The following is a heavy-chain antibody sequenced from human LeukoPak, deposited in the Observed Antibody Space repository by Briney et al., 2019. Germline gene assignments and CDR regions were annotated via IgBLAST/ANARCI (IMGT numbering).Heavy chain of an antibody. CDR3: ARVSSRALDWYDP. D-gene: IGHD2-2*01. J-gene: IGHJ5*02. Sequence: SETLSLTCTVSGGSISSTSYYWGWIRQPPGKGLEWIGSVHYTGDTYYNPSLKGRLTISVDTSKNQFSLNLDSVTVADTAVYYCARVSSRALDWYDPWGQGTLVTVSS. CDR1: GGSISSTSYY. V-gene: IGHV4-39*07. CDR2: VHYTGDT.